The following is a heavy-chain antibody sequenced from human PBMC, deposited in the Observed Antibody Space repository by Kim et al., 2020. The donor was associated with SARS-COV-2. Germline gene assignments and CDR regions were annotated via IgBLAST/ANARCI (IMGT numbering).Heavy chain of an antibody. V-gene: IGHV3-15*01. D-gene: IGHD3-10*01. CDR3: TTDPQDPELLWFGELLGYYGMDV. J-gene: IGHJ6*02. CDR1: GFTFSNAW. Sequence: GGSLRLSCAASGFTFSNAWMSWVRQAPGKGLEWVGRIKSKTDGGTTDYAAPVKGRFTISRDDSKNTLYLQMNSLKTEDTAVYYCTTDPQDPELLWFGELLGYYGMDVWGQGTTVTVSS. CDR2: IKSKTDGGTT.